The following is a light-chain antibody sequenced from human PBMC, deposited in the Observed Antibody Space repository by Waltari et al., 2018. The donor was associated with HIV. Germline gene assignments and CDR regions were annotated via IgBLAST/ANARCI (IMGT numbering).Light chain of an antibody. Sequence: EIVFTQSPANLSSSPGQKVIPSCPASESVCTYLPWDQHKHGQDPRHLIYDASNRAIGTPPRFSGVGSGTDFTLTISGLETEDFAVDYCQQRRNWPRVTFGPGTTV. CDR3: QQRRNWPRVT. CDR2: DAS. V-gene: IGKV3-11*01. J-gene: IGKJ3*01. CDR1: ESVCTY.